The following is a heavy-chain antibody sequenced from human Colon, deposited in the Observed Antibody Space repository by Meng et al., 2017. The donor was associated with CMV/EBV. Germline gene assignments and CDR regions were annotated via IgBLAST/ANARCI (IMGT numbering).Heavy chain of an antibody. CDR2: ISGYNGNT. Sequence: ASVKVSCKTSGYDFTSYGLRWLRQAPGQGLEWMGWISGYNGNTKYAHKFQGRVTMTTDTSTNTAYMELRSLRSDDTAVYYCATASSTSPRIVLMGVDVWGQGTTVTVSS. J-gene: IGHJ6*02. V-gene: IGHV1-18*01. CDR3: ATASSTSPRIVLMGVDV. CDR1: GYDFTSYG. D-gene: IGHD6-6*01.